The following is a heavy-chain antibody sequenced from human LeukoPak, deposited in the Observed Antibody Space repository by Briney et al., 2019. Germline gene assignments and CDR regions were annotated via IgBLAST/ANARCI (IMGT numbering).Heavy chain of an antibody. J-gene: IGHJ5*02. D-gene: IGHD3-10*01. CDR3: ASQRGASGTVNWFDP. V-gene: IGHV5-51*01. CDR2: IYPDDSDT. CDR1: GYSFTTYW. Sequence: GESLKISCETSGYSFTTYWIGWVRQRPGTRREWVGAIYPDDSDTRYSPSSQGQAPISAGRSIRTAYLKWNSLQASDTGMYYCASQRGASGTVNWFDPWGQGTLVTVSS.